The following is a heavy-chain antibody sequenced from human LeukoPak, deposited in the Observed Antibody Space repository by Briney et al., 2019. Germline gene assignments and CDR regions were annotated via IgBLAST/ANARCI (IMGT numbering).Heavy chain of an antibody. CDR1: GFTFSSYS. CDR2: ITTSSSYI. CDR3: ATGGVHYYDSSADY. J-gene: IGHJ4*02. D-gene: IGHD3-22*01. Sequence: GGSLLLSCAASGFTFSSYSMNWVRQAPGKGLEWVSSITTSSSYIYYADSVKGRFTISRDNAKNSLYLQMDSLRGEDTAVYYCATGGVHYYDSSADYWGQGTLVTVSS. V-gene: IGHV3-21*01.